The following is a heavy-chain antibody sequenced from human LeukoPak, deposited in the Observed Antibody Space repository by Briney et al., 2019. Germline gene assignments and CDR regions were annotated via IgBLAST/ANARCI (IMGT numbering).Heavy chain of an antibody. CDR3: ARGSYYYDSSGYTRWVY. CDR2: INPNSGGT. Sequence: ASVKVSCKASGYTFTSYYMHWVRQAPGQGLEWMGWINPNSGGTNYAQKFQGRVTMTRDTSISTAYMELSRLRSDDTAVYYCARGSYYYDSSGYTRWVYWGQGTLVTVSS. CDR1: GYTFTSYY. V-gene: IGHV1-2*02. J-gene: IGHJ4*02. D-gene: IGHD3-22*01.